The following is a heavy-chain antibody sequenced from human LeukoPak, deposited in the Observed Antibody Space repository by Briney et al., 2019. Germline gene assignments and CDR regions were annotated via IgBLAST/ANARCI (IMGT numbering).Heavy chain of an antibody. CDR3: AILPYSSGWYQNDY. J-gene: IGHJ4*02. V-gene: IGHV3-43*02. Sequence: GGSLRLSCAASGFTFDDYTMHWVRQAPGKGLEWVSLISGDGGSTYYADSVKGRFTISRDNRKNSLYLQMNSLRTEDTALYYCAILPYSSGWYQNDYWGQGTLVTVSS. CDR1: GFTFDDYT. CDR2: ISGDGGST. D-gene: IGHD6-19*01.